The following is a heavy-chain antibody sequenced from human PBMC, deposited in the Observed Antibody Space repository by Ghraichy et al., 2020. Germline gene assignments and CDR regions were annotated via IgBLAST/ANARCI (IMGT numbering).Heavy chain of an antibody. J-gene: IGHJ6*02. CDR3: ARTEGYGGKSYYYYYGMDV. D-gene: IGHD4-23*01. CDR2: IYSGGST. CDR1: GFTVSSNY. V-gene: IGHV3-53*01. Sequence: GGSLRLPCAASGFTVSSNYMSWVRQAPGKGLEWVSVIYSGGSTYYADSVKGRFTISRDNSKNTLYLQMNRLRAEDTAVYYCARTEGYGGKSYYYYYGMDVWGQGTTVTVSS.